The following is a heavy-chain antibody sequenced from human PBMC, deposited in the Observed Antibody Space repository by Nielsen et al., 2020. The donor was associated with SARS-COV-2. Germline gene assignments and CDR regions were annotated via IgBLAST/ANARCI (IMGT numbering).Heavy chain of an antibody. CDR1: GFTFSSYG. Sequence: GESLKISCAASGFTFSSYGMHWVRQAPGKGLEWVAVISYDGSNKYYADSVKGRFTISRDNSKNTQYLQMNSLRAEDTAVYYCARDGNWNYAAYYYYGMDVWGQGTTVTVSS. V-gene: IGHV3-30*03. D-gene: IGHD1-7*01. J-gene: IGHJ6*02. CDR3: ARDGNWNYAAYYYYGMDV. CDR2: ISYDGSNK.